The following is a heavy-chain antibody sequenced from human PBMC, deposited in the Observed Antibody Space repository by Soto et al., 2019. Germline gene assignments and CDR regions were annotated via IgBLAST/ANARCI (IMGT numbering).Heavy chain of an antibody. V-gene: IGHV3-21*01. D-gene: IGHD4-4*01. CDR3: AREGINNYNEYYFDS. CDR2: ISGSGNYT. Sequence: GGSLRLSCAASGFTFSTYSMNWVRQAPGKGLEWVSSISGSGNYTHYADFLRGRFTISRDNAKTSLYLQMNSLRAEATAVYYCAREGINNYNEYYFDSWGQGTVVTVCS. J-gene: IGHJ4*02. CDR1: GFTFSTYS.